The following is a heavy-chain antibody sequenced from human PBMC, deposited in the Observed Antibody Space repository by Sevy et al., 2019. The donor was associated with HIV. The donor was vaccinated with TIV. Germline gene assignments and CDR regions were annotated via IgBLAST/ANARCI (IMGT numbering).Heavy chain of an antibody. CDR1: GFTFSGAA. V-gene: IGHV3-73*01. CDR3: TAGDLGRFDY. Sequence: GGSLRLSCAASGFTFSGAAMFWVRQASGKGLEWIGRIRSKANNYATVYGASVKGRFIISRDDSKNTTYLQMNSFKIEDTAVYYCTAGDLGRFDYWGRGSLVTVSS. D-gene: IGHD3-16*01. J-gene: IGHJ4*02. CDR2: IRSKANNYAT.